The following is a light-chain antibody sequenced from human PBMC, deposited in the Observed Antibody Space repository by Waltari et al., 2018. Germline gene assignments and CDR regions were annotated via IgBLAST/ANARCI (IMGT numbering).Light chain of an antibody. CDR1: RRDISGYDY. CDR3: SSYTTNKTPV. J-gene: IGLJ2*01. CDR2: DVT. V-gene: IGLV2-14*03. Sequence: QPALTQPASVSGSPGQSTTITCTGSRRDISGYDYVVWYQQHPGKAPKLIIYDVTKRPSGISSRFSGSKSGNTASLTISGLQAEDEADYYCSSYTTNKTPVIGGGTKVTVL.